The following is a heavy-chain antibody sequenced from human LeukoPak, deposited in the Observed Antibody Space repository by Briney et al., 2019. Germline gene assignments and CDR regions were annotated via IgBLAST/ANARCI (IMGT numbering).Heavy chain of an antibody. CDR1: GGSFSGYY. V-gene: IGHV4-59*01. CDR3: ATWVTVIYAFNM. J-gene: IGHJ3*02. Sequence: SETLSLTCAVYGGSFSGYYWNWLRQPPGKGLQWIGYMVNSGSTNYNPSLKSRVTISADTSKNQFSLRLSSVTAADTAVYYCATWVTVIYAFNMWGQGTMVTVSS. D-gene: IGHD4-17*01. CDR2: MVNSGST.